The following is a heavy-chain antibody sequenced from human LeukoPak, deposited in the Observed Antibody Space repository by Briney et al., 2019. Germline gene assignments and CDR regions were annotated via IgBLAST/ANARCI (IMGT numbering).Heavy chain of an antibody. CDR3: ARHKSFDYLSPIDS. V-gene: IGHV4-39*01. CDR2: IYYTGST. CDR1: GGSVSSSRYY. D-gene: IGHD3-9*01. Sequence: SETLSLTCPVSGGSVSSSRYYWGWIRQPPGKGLEWIGSIYYTGSTYYKPSLKSRVTISVDASKNQISLKLSSVTAADTAVYFSARHKSFDYLSPIDSWGQGTLVTVSS. J-gene: IGHJ4*02.